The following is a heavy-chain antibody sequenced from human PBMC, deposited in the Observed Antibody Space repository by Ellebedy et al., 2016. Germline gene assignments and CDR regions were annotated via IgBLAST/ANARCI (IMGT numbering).Heavy chain of an antibody. Sequence: SETLSLTCIVSGGSISRYYWSWIRQPPGRGLEWIGNVCYTGTTNYNPSLQSRVTISLDTSKNQFSLRLTSVTAADKAVYYCARKGGVSFGERPNDSWGQGTLVTVSS. CDR1: GGSISRYY. J-gene: IGHJ5*01. V-gene: IGHV4-59*01. CDR2: VCYTGTT. D-gene: IGHD3-10*01. CDR3: ARKGGVSFGERPNDS.